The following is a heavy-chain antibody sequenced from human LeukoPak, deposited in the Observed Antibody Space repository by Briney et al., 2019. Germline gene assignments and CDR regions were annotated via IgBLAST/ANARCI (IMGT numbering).Heavy chain of an antibody. J-gene: IGHJ4*02. Sequence: GGSLRLSCAASGFTFSDYYMSWIRQAPGKGLEWVSYISSSGSTIYYADSVKGRFTISRGNAKNSLYLQMNSLRAEDTAVYYCARASHCSSTSCYHFDYWGQGTLVTVSS. CDR3: ARASHCSSTSCYHFDY. CDR2: ISSSGSTI. CDR1: GFTFSDYY. D-gene: IGHD2-2*01. V-gene: IGHV3-11*01.